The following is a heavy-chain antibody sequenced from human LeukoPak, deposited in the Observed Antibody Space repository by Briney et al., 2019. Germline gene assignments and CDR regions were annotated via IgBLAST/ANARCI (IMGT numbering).Heavy chain of an antibody. J-gene: IGHJ4*02. V-gene: IGHV4-59*01. CDR2: IYYSGST. Sequence: SETLSLTCTVSGGSISTYYWSWIRQPPGKGLEWIGYIYYSGSTNYNPSLKSRVTISVDTSKNQFSLKLSSVTAADTAVYYCARNYFASGSYSGIFDYWGQGTLVTVSS. CDR3: ARNYFASGSYSGIFDY. CDR1: GGSISTYY. D-gene: IGHD3-10*01.